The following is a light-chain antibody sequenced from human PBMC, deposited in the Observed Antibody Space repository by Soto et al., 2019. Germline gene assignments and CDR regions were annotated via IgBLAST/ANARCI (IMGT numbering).Light chain of an antibody. Sequence: QPVLTQSSPASASLGASAKLTCTLSSGHSSYAIAWHQQQPEKGPRYLMKLNSDGSHTKGDGIPDRFSGSSSGAERYLTISRLQSEDEADYYCQTWGTGILVFGGGTKVTVL. CDR2: LNSDGSH. CDR3: QTWGTGILV. J-gene: IGLJ2*01. CDR1: SGHSSYA. V-gene: IGLV4-69*01.